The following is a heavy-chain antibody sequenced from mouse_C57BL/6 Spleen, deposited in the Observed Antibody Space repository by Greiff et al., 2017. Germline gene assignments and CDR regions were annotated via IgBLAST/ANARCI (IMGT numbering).Heavy chain of an antibody. CDR3: AIYYGSSYPYWYFDV. CDR2: INPNNGGT. J-gene: IGHJ1*03. V-gene: IGHV1-18*01. CDR1: GYTFTDYN. D-gene: IGHD1-1*01. Sequence: DVQLQESGPELVKPGASVKIPCKASGYTFTDYNMDWVKQSHGKSLEWIGDINPNNGGTIYNQKFKGKATLTVDKSSSTAYMELRSLTSEDTAVYYCAIYYGSSYPYWYFDVWGTGTTVTVSS.